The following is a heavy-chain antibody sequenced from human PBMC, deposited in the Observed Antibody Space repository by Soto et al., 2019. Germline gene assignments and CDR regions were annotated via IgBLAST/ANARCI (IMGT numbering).Heavy chain of an antibody. CDR2: IYYSGST. CDR3: ARPISGYDSPGDY. V-gene: IGHV4-39*01. D-gene: IGHD5-12*01. Sequence: QLQLQESGPGLVKPSETLSLTCTVSGGSISSSSYHWGWIRQPPGKGLEWIGSIYYSGSTYYNPSLKSRVTISVDTSKNQFSLKLSSVTAADTAVYCCARPISGYDSPGDYWGQGTLVTVSS. CDR1: GGSISSSSYH. J-gene: IGHJ4*02.